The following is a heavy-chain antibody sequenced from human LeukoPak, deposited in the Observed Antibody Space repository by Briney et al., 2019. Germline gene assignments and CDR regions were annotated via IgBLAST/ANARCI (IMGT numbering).Heavy chain of an antibody. CDR1: GLTFSDYY. J-gene: IGHJ4*02. CDR3: ARDTTYYYGSGSYW. CDR2: ISSSGSTI. V-gene: IGHV3-11*04. D-gene: IGHD3-10*01. Sequence: GGSLRLSCAASGLTFSDYYMSWIRQAPGKGLEWVSYISSSGSTIYYADSVKGRFTISRDNAKNSLYLQMNSLRAEDTAVYYCARDTTYYYGSGSYWWGRGTLVTVSS.